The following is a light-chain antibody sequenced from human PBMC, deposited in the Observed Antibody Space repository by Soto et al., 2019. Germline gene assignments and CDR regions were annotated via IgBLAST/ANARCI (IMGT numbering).Light chain of an antibody. CDR1: QSVSNNY. CDR3: QQYGSSGT. J-gene: IGKJ1*01. Sequence: VLTQSPATLSVSPGERATLSCRASQSVSNNYLAWYQQKPGQAPRLLIYGASNRATGIPDRFSGSGSGTEFTLTIRRLEPEDFAVYYCQQYGSSGTFGQGTKVDIK. V-gene: IGKV3-20*01. CDR2: GAS.